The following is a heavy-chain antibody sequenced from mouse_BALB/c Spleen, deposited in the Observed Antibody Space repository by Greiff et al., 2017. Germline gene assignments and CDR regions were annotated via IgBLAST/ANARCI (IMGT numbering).Heavy chain of an antibody. CDR3: ARQNWEYYFDY. V-gene: IGHV5-6-2*01. CDR2: INSNGGST. D-gene: IGHD4-1*01. Sequence: EVKLMESGGGLVKLGGSLKLSCAASGFTFSSYYMSWVRQTPEKRLELVAAINSNGGSTYYPDTVKGRFTISRDNAKNTLYLQMSSLKSEDTALYYCARQNWEYYFDYWGQGTTLTVSS. CDR1: GFTFSSYY. J-gene: IGHJ2*01.